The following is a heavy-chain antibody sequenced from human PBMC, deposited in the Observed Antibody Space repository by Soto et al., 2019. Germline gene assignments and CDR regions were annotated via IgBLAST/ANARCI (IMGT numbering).Heavy chain of an antibody. D-gene: IGHD3-9*01. CDR2: ISSSSSYI. CDR1: GFTFRSYS. CDR3: ARRGHRLRYFDRQRYYYGMDV. Sequence: GGSLRLSCAASGFTFRSYSMNWVRQAPGKGLEWVSSISSSSSYIYYADSVKGRFTISRDNAKNSLYLQMNSLRAEDTAVYYCARRGHRLRYFDRQRYYYGMDVWGQGTTVTVSS. V-gene: IGHV3-21*01. J-gene: IGHJ6*02.